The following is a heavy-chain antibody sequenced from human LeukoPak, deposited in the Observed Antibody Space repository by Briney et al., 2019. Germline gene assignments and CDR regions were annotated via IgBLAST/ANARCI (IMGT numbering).Heavy chain of an antibody. Sequence: SETLSLTCTVSGGSISSYYRSWIRQPPGKGLEGVGYIYYSGSTNYKPSLKSRVTISVDTSKNQFSLKLSSVTAADTAVYYCARDLFRRSALGFWGQGTLVTVSS. CDR2: IYYSGST. V-gene: IGHV4-59*01. CDR3: ARDLFRRSALGF. CDR1: GGSISSYY. D-gene: IGHD1-26*01. J-gene: IGHJ4*02.